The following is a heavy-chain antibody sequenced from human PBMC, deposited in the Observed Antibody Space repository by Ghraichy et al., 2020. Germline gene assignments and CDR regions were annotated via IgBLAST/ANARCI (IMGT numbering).Heavy chain of an antibody. CDR2: ISGSGGST. Sequence: GGSLRLSCAASGFTFSSYAMSWVRQAPGKGLEWLSAISGSGGSTYYADSVKGRFTISRDNSKNTLYLQMNSLRAEDTAVYYCAIGLSVLTTVVTWDYYGMDVWGQGTTVTVSS. CDR3: AIGLSVLTTVVTWDYYGMDV. V-gene: IGHV3-23*01. D-gene: IGHD4-23*01. CDR1: GFTFSSYA. J-gene: IGHJ6*02.